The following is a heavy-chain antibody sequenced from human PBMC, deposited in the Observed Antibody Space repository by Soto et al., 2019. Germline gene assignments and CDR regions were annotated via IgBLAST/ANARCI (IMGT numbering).Heavy chain of an antibody. CDR1: GFTFSSYW. Sequence: GGSLRLSCAASGFTFSSYWMSWVRQAPGKGLEWVANIKQDGSEKYYVDSVKGRFTISRDNAKNSLYLQMNSLRAEDTAVYYCARDNYDFWSGYSEGMDVWGQGTTLTVS. J-gene: IGHJ6*02. V-gene: IGHV3-7*01. CDR3: ARDNYDFWSGYSEGMDV. D-gene: IGHD3-3*01. CDR2: IKQDGSEK.